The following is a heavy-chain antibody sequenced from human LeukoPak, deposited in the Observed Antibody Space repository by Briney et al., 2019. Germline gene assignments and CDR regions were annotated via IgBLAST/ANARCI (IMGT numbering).Heavy chain of an antibody. CDR2: IIPIFGTA. CDR3: ARAYGSGRFRVWFDP. J-gene: IGHJ5*02. Sequence: SVKVSCKASGGTFSSYATSWVRQAPGQGLEWMGGIIPIFGTANYAQKFQRRVTITADKSTSTAYMELSSLRSEDTAVYYCARAYGSGRFRVWFDPWGQGTLVTVSS. CDR1: GGTFSSYA. D-gene: IGHD3-10*01. V-gene: IGHV1-69*06.